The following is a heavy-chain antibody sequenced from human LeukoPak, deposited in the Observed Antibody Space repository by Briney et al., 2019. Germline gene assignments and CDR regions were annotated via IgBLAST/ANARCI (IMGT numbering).Heavy chain of an antibody. CDR3: ARAPYNWNYYYYYMDV. D-gene: IGHD1-20*01. CDR2: MNPNSGNT. J-gene: IGHJ6*03. CDR1: GYTFTSYD. V-gene: IGHV1-8*01. Sequence: ASVKVSCKASGYTFTSYDINWVRQATGQGLEWMGWMNPNSGNTGYAQKFQGRVTMTRNTFISTAYMELSSLRSEDTAVYYCARAPYNWNYYYYYMDVWGKGTTVTVSS.